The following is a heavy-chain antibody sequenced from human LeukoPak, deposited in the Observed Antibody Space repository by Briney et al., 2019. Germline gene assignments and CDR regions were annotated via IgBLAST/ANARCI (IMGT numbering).Heavy chain of an antibody. J-gene: IGHJ6*02. CDR3: AQHMRASNTDSFFGLDV. Sequence: PCRSLTLSCAATGCTFKDYGMHWVRQPPGKGLEWVSSINWNGGSTDYAAFVKGRITISSDNAKNSLYLQLSTLRPEDTALYYCAQHMRASNTDSFFGLDVWGQGTTVTVSS. V-gene: IGHV3-9*01. CDR2: INWNGGST. D-gene: IGHD4-11*01. CDR1: GCTFKDYG.